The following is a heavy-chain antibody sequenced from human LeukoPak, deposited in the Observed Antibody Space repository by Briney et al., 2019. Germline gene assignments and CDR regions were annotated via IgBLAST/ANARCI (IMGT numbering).Heavy chain of an antibody. D-gene: IGHD2-21*02. Sequence: PGGSPRLSCAASGFTFDRFTIHWVRHTPGKGLEWVSLINRRGHTFYADSVKGRFTISRDNSRNSVFLQMNSLRPEDTALYHCAKEVDCPSDCLFFHSWGQGTLVTVSS. CDR2: INRRGHT. CDR1: GFTFDRFT. CDR3: AKEVDCPSDCLFFHS. J-gene: IGHJ4*02. V-gene: IGHV3-43*01.